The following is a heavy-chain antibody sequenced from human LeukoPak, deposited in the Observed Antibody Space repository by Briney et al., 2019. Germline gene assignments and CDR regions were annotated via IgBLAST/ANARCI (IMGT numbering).Heavy chain of an antibody. J-gene: IGHJ3*02. CDR3: ARGHNSAFDI. Sequence: SQTLSLTCAISGDSLFSNGVAWNWIRQSPLRGLEWLGRTFCTSKCYNEYAVYVRSRVTINPYTSKNQFSLQLSSLTPEDSAIYYCARGHNSAFDIWGQGTMVTVSS. CDR2: TFCTSKCYN. V-gene: IGHV6-1*01. CDR1: GDSLFSNGVA. D-gene: IGHD1-1*01.